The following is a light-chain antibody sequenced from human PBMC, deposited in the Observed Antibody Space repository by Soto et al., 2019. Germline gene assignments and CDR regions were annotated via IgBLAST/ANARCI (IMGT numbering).Light chain of an antibody. CDR3: RYYGDSPYT. CDR2: GAY. Sequence: EIVLTQSPGTLSVSPGERATLSCRTSQSISSSYLAWYRQKPGHAPRLLIYGAYYRASGIPDRFGGSWSGMAFIITISRLEPEDSTVDHCRYYGDSPYTFGQGTKLEIK. V-gene: IGKV3-20*01. CDR1: QSISSSY. J-gene: IGKJ2*01.